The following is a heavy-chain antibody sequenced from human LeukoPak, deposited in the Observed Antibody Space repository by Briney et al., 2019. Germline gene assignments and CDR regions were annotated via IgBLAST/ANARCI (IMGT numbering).Heavy chain of an antibody. CDR2: VSSSGRAI. V-gene: IGHV3-11*01. J-gene: IGHJ4*02. CDR3: ARLPYSSGWYLDY. Sequence: GGSLRLSCAASGFPFSDYYMSWIRQAPGKGLEWVSYVSSSGRAIYYADSMKGRFTISRDNAKNSLYLQMNTLRAEDSAVYYCARLPYSSGWYLDYWGQGTLVTVSS. CDR1: GFPFSDYY. D-gene: IGHD6-19*01.